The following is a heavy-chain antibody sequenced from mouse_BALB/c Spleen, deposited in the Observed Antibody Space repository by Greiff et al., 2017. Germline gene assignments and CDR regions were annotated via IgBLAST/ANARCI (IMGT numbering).Heavy chain of an antibody. CDR1: GFAFSSYD. CDR3: ARSPLGRIAY. V-gene: IGHV5-12-1*01. D-gene: IGHD4-1*01. CDR2: ISSGGGST. J-gene: IGHJ3*01. Sequence: EVQRVESGGGLVKPGGSLKLSCAASGFAFSSYDMSWVRQTPEKRLEWVAYISSGGGSTYYPDTVKGRFTISRDNAKNTLYLQMSSLKYEDTAMYYCARSPLGRIAYWGQGTLVTVSA.